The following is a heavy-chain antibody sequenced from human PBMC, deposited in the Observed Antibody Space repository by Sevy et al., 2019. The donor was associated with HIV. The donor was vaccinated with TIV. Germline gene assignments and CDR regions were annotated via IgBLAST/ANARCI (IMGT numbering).Heavy chain of an antibody. V-gene: IGHV4-34*01. J-gene: IGHJ2*01. D-gene: IGHD6-19*01. CDR2: ISHSGGT. Sequence: SETLSLSCAVYGGSFSGYYWSWIRQPPGKGLEWIGEISHSGGTNYNPSLKIRVTISADTSKNQFSLQLSSVTAADTAVYYCARLRIVVAGTGYFDLWGRGTPVSVSS. CDR1: GGSFSGYY. CDR3: ARLRIVVAGTGYFDL.